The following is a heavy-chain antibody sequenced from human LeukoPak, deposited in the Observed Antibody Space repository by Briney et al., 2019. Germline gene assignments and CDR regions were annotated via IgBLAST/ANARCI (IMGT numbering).Heavy chain of an antibody. CDR3: AKYYSNYVDSYFPN. J-gene: IGHJ4*02. CDR2: MSGSGDNT. V-gene: IGHV3-23*01. Sequence: PGGSLRLSCAASGFTFSSYAMSWVRQAPGKGLEWVSAMSGSGDNTYYADSVKGRFTISRDNSKNTLYLQMNSLRAEDTAVYYCAKYYSNYVDSYFPNWGQGTLVTVSS. CDR1: GFTFSSYA. D-gene: IGHD4-11*01.